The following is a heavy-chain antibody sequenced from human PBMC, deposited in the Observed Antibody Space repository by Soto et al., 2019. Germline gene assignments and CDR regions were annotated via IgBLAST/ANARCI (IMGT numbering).Heavy chain of an antibody. CDR3: ARVTYYYDRFGPDL. Sequence: QVQLVQSGAEVKKPGASVKVSCKASGYTFTSYDINCVRQATGQGLEWMGWMNPNSGNTGYAQKFQGRVTMTRNTSISTAYMELSSRISEDTAVYYCARVTYYYDRFGPDLWGRGTLVTVSS. CDR2: MNPNSGNT. V-gene: IGHV1-8*01. D-gene: IGHD3-22*01. CDR1: GYTFTSYD. J-gene: IGHJ2*01.